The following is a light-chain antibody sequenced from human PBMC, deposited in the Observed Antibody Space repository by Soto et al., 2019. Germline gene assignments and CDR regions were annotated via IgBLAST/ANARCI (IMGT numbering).Light chain of an antibody. Sequence: QSALTQPPSASGSPGQSVTISCTGSSSDVGGYNYVSWYQQHPGKAPKLMIYEVSTRPSGVPDRLSGSKSGNTASLTVSGVTAEDAADYCCSSYGGSNPVVFGGGTKLTVL. V-gene: IGLV2-8*01. CDR1: SSDVGGYNY. J-gene: IGLJ2*01. CDR3: SSYGGSNPVV. CDR2: EVS.